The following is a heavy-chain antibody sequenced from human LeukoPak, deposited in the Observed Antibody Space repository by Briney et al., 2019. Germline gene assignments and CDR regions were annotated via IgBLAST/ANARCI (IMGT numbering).Heavy chain of an antibody. Sequence: KSGGSLRLSCAASGFTFSSYWMSWVRQAPGKGLEWVANIKQDGSEKYYVDSVKGRFTISRDNAKNSLYLQMNSLRAEDTAVYYCARDPTQYDSSGYGVYYYYMDVWGKGTTVTVSS. CDR1: GFTFSSYW. CDR3: ARDPTQYDSSGYGVYYYYMDV. D-gene: IGHD3-22*01. J-gene: IGHJ6*03. CDR2: IKQDGSEK. V-gene: IGHV3-7*01.